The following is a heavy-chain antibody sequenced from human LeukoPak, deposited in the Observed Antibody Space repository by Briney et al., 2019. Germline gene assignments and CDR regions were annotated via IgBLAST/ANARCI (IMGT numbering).Heavy chain of an antibody. Sequence: ATVNISCKVSGYTFIDHYMHWVKQAPGKGLEWKGLVDPEDAKTRLTDKFQGRVTLTADTSTDTVYMELSSLRSEDTAVYYCATLTRFFNWNAVGEAFDTWGQGTMVTVSS. J-gene: IGHJ3*02. CDR3: ATLTRFFNWNAVGEAFDT. D-gene: IGHD1-1*01. V-gene: IGHV1-69-2*01. CDR1: GYTFIDHY. CDR2: VDPEDAKT.